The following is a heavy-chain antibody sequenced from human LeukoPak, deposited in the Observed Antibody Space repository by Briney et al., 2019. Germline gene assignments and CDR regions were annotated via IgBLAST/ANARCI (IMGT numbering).Heavy chain of an antibody. V-gene: IGHV3-21*01. J-gene: IGHJ4*02. D-gene: IGHD3-22*01. Sequence: GGSLRLSCAAYGFSFSSYSMNWVRQAPGKGPEWVSRISSSSSSIFYTDSVKGRFTISRDNAKNSLSLQMNSLRAEDTAVYYCARDLKYYDSSGFDYWGQGTLVTVSS. CDR1: GFSFSSYS. CDR2: ISSSSSSI. CDR3: ARDLKYYDSSGFDY.